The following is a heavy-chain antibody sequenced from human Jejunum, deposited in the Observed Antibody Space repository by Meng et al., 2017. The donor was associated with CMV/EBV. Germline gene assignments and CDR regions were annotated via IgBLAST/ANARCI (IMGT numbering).Heavy chain of an antibody. J-gene: IGHJ4*02. CDR2: INPNSGVT. CDR3: ARGYYDRFVDY. V-gene: IGHV1-2*06. Sequence: SCKASEYTFTDYFLHWVRQAPGQGLQWMGRINPNSGVTNYAHNFQGRVAMTRDTSIGAAYMELSRLKSDDTAVYYCARGYYDRFVDYWGQGTLVTVSS. D-gene: IGHD3-22*01. CDR1: EYTFTDYF.